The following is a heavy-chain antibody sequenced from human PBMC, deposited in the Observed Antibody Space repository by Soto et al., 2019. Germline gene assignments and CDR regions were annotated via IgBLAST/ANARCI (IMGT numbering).Heavy chain of an antibody. CDR1: GVSIRSYF. CDR3: ARARSGYNIDDFDL. J-gene: IGHJ3*01. Sequence: PSETLSLTCTVSGVSIRSYFWSWVRQPPGRGLEWVGYIFVSGDSNYNPSLKSRVSISLDTSRNQFSLRLSSVTPADTVVYYCARARSGYNIDDFDLWGQGTMVSVSS. V-gene: IGHV4-59*01. D-gene: IGHD5-12*01. CDR2: IFVSGDS.